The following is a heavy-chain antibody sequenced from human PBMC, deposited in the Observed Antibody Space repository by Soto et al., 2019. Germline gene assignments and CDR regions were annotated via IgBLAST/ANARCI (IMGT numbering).Heavy chain of an antibody. Sequence: ASVKVSCKASGYTFTSYGISWVRQAPGQGLEWMGWISAYNGNTNYAQKLQGRVTMTTDTSTSTAYMELRSLRSDDTAVYYCARGATRLGYCTNGVCSAIDPYWGQGTLVTVSS. D-gene: IGHD2-8*01. CDR3: ARGATRLGYCTNGVCSAIDPY. J-gene: IGHJ4*02. CDR2: ISAYNGNT. CDR1: GYTFTSYG. V-gene: IGHV1-18*01.